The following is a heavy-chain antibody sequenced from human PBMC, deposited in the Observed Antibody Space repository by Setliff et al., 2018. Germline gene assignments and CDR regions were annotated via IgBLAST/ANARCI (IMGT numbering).Heavy chain of an antibody. J-gene: IGHJ6*02. V-gene: IGHV4-39*07. Sequence: PSETLSLTCTVSGGSISSSSYYWGWIRQPPGKGLEWIGSIYYSGSTYYNPSLKSRVTISVDTSKNQSSLKLSSVTAADTAVYYCARDEGSSYFYGMDVWGQGTTVTVS. D-gene: IGHD6-13*01. CDR1: GGSISSSSYY. CDR2: IYYSGST. CDR3: ARDEGSSYFYGMDV.